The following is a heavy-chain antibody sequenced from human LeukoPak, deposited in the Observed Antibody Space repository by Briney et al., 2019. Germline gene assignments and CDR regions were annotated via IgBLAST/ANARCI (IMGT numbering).Heavy chain of an antibody. J-gene: IGHJ4*02. V-gene: IGHV4-59*01. CDR1: GGSISSYY. CDR2: IYYSGST. D-gene: IGHD2-15*01. CDR3: ARGARYCSGGSCYSFDY. Sequence: SETLSLTCTVSGGSISSYYWSWIRQPPGKGLEWIGYIYYSGSTNYNPSLKSRVTISVDTSKNQFSLELSSVTAADTAVYYCARGARYCSGGSCYSFDYWGQGTLVTVSS.